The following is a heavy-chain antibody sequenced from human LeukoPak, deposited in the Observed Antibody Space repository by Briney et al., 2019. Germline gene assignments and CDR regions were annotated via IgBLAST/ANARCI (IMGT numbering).Heavy chain of an antibody. D-gene: IGHD3-10*01. CDR2: IRYDGSNK. V-gene: IGHV3-30*02. J-gene: IGHJ4*02. CDR3: AKGAIMVRGVIITDEFDY. Sequence: GGSLRLSCAASGFTLSSYGMHWVRQAPGKGLGGVAFIRYDGSNKYYADSVKGRFTISRDNSKNTLYLQMNSLRAEDTAVYYCAKGAIMVRGVIITDEFDYWGQGTLVTVSS. CDR1: GFTLSSYG.